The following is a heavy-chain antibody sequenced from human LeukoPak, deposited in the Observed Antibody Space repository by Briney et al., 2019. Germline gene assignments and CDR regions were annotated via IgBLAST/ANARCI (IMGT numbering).Heavy chain of an antibody. J-gene: IGHJ4*02. D-gene: IGHD6-13*01. V-gene: IGHV4-4*02. CDR3: ARGTNSSSWGYYFDY. CDR1: GVSITYSNW. CDR2: INHSGST. Sequence: SGTLSLTCAVSGVSITYSNWWSWIRQPPGKGLEWIGEINHSGSTNYNPSLKSRVTISVDTSKNQFSLKLSSVTAADTAVYYCARGTNSSSWGYYFDYWGQGTLVTVSS.